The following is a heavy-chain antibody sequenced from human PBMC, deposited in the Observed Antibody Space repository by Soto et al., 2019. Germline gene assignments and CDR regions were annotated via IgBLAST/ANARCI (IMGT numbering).Heavy chain of an antibody. CDR1: GGSFNTFG. CDR2: ILPIFGTA. V-gene: IGHV1-69*12. J-gene: IGHJ5*02. Sequence: QVQLVQSGAELKKPGSSVKVSCKASGGSFNTFGFNWVRQVPGQGLEWMGGILPIFGTATYAQKFQGRVTXTADGSTSTAYMELSSLRSGDTAIYYCATSPIDLRHKWFDPWGQGTLVTVSS. CDR3: ATSPIDLRHKWFDP. D-gene: IGHD5-12*01.